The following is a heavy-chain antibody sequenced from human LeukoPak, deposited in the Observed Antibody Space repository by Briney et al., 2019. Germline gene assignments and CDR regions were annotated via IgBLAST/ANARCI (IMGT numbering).Heavy chain of an antibody. CDR2: INPSGGST. CDR3: ARASRDGYNFDY. V-gene: IGHV1-46*01. J-gene: IGHJ4*02. Sequence: ASVKVSCKASGYTFTSYYMHWVRQAPGQGLEWMGIINPSGGSTSYAQKLQGRVTMTTDTSTSTAYMELRSLRSDDTAVYYCARASRDGYNFDYWGQGTLVTVSS. D-gene: IGHD5-24*01. CDR1: GYTFTSYY.